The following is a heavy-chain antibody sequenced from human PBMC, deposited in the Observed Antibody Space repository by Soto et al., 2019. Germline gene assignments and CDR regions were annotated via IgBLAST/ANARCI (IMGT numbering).Heavy chain of an antibody. J-gene: IGHJ4*02. D-gene: IGHD2-15*01. Sequence: QVQLVDSGGGVVQPGRSLRLSCAASGFTFSSYGMHWVRQAPGKGLEWVAVISYDGNNKYDLGSVKGRFTISRDSSNNXXDLLMNSLRAEDTAVYYCAKDRQITSTPSDSTPSYWGQGTLVTVSS. CDR2: ISYDGNNK. CDR3: AKDRQITSTPSDSTPSY. CDR1: GFTFSSYG. V-gene: IGHV3-30*18.